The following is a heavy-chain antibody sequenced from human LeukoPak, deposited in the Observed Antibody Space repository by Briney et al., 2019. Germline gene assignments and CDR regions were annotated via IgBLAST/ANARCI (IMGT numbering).Heavy chain of an antibody. D-gene: IGHD5-18*01. Sequence: GGSLRLSCAASGFTFSNYWMHWVRQAPGKGLVWVSRIYIDGTGTFYADSVKGRFTISRDNAKNTLYLQMNSLRVEDTAVYYCARAPPSSGYSYHSDIWGQGTMVTVSS. CDR1: GFTFSNYW. CDR2: IYIDGTGT. V-gene: IGHV3-74*01. CDR3: ARAPPSSGYSYHSDI. J-gene: IGHJ3*02.